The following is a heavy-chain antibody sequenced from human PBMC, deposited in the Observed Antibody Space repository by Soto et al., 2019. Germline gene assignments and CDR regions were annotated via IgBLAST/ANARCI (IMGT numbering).Heavy chain of an antibody. V-gene: IGHV3-74*01. CDR3: ARGGVGADV. CDR1: GFTLSGRS. Sequence: EVQLVESGGGLVQPGGSRRLSCAASGFTLSGRSMHWVRQAPGKGLVWVSGIDNAGTDSTYADSVKGRFTSSRDNAKNMLYLQMNSRRGEDTAAYYCARGGVGADVSGKGTTVTVSS. J-gene: IGHJ6*04. CDR2: IDNAGTDS. D-gene: IGHD1-26*01.